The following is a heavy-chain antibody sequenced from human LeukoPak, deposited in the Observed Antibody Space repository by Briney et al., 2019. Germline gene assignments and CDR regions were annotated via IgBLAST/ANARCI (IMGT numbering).Heavy chain of an antibody. CDR3: ARVLWFGESNWFDP. J-gene: IGHJ5*02. Sequence: ASVKVSCKASGYTFTGYYMHWVRQAPGQGLEWMGWINPNSGGTNYAQKFQGRVTMTRDTSISTAYMELSRLRSDDTAVYYCARVLWFGESNWFDPWGQGTLVTVSS. D-gene: IGHD3-10*01. CDR2: INPNSGGT. CDR1: GYTFTGYY. V-gene: IGHV1-2*02.